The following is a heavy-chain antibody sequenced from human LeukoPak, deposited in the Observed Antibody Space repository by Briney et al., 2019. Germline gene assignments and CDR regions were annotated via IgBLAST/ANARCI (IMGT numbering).Heavy chain of an antibody. CDR2: IYPGDSDT. CDR3: ARGDVVRGVSWFDS. V-gene: IGHV5-51*01. Sequence: GESLKISCKGSGYTFSSYWIGWVRQMPGKGLEWMGFIYPGDSDTRYSPSFQGQVTISADKSISTAYLQWSSLKASDTAMYYCARGDVVRGVSWFDSWGQGALVTVSS. J-gene: IGHJ5*01. CDR1: GYTFSSYW. D-gene: IGHD2-21*02.